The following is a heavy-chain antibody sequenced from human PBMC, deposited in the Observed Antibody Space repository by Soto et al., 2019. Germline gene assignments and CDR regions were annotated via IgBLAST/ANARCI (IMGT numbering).Heavy chain of an antibody. D-gene: IGHD2-2*01. V-gene: IGHV1-18*01. CDR2: ISAYNGNT. Sequence: QVPLVQSGAEVKKPGASVKVSCKASGYTFTSYGISWVRQAPGQGLEWMGWISAYNGNTNYAQKLQGRVTMTTDTSTSTAYMELRSLRSDDTAVYYCARDGPGYCSSTSFCFPDYWGQGTLVTVSS. J-gene: IGHJ4*02. CDR1: GYTFTSYG. CDR3: ARDGPGYCSSTSFCFPDY.